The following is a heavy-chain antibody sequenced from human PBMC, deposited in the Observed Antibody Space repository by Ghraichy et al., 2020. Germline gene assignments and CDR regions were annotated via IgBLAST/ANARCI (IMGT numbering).Heavy chain of an antibody. Sequence: GGSLRLSCAASGFTFSSYGMHWVRQAPGKGLEWVAVISYDGSNKYYADSVKGRFTISRDNSKNTLYLQMNSLRAEDTAVYYCAKDRIAVAGQRQPGAYWGQGTLVTVSS. CDR2: ISYDGSNK. CDR1: GFTFSSYG. D-gene: IGHD6-19*01. V-gene: IGHV3-30*18. J-gene: IGHJ4*02. CDR3: AKDRIAVAGQRQPGAY.